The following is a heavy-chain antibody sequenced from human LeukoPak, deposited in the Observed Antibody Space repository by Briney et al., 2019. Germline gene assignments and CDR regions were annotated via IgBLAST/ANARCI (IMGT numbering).Heavy chain of an antibody. Sequence: GGSLRLSCAASGFTSRSFAVTWVRQAPGKGLEWVSVISGSGDSTYYADSVKGRFTISRDNSKNTLYLQMNSLRAEDTDIYYCTKGSVLTIFGMAWHAFDIWGQGTMVTVSS. CDR2: ISGSGDST. V-gene: IGHV3-23*01. CDR1: GFTSRSFA. J-gene: IGHJ3*02. D-gene: IGHD3-3*01. CDR3: TKGSVLTIFGMAWHAFDI.